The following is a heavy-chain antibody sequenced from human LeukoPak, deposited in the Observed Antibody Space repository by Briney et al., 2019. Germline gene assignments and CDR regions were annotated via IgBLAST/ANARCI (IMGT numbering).Heavy chain of an antibody. CDR1: GFTFSSYG. V-gene: IGHV3-30*18. Sequence: GGSLRLSCEASGFTFSSYGIHWVRQAPGKGLEWVAVISYDGSSMFYADSVKGRFTVSRDNLKNTPYLQMDSLRAEDSAVYYCAKLPFPPRMSYHYYGMDVWGQGSTVTVSS. CDR2: ISYDGSSM. D-gene: IGHD2-8*01. J-gene: IGHJ6*02. CDR3: AKLPFPPRMSYHYYGMDV.